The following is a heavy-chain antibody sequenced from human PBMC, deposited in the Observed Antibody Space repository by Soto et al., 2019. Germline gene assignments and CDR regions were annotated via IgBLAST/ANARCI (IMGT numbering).Heavy chain of an antibody. CDR3: ARGNRDYGCDSNYFCDF. J-gene: IGHJ4*02. D-gene: IGHD4-17*01. Sequence: QVQLVQSGAEMKKPGSSVRVSCKSSGGTFISYAISWVRQGPRQGLEWMGGIIPMYGTATYGQKFQGRGTITADEATSTGYMELPSLRSDDTAVYFCARGNRDYGCDSNYFCDFWGQGTLVTVSS. CDR2: IIPMYGTA. V-gene: IGHV1-69*12. CDR1: GGTFISYA.